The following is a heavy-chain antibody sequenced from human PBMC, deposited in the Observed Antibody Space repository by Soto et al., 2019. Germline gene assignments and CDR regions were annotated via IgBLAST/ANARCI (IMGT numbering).Heavy chain of an antibody. CDR3: ARVVQGIDE. J-gene: IGHJ4*02. D-gene: IGHD3-10*01. Sequence: PSETLSLTCAVSGGSISMNWWSWVRQPPGKGLEWIGEIYHSGSTNYNPSLKSRVTISVDKSKNQFSLKLSSVAAADTAVDYCARVVQGIDEWGQGTLVTVSS. CDR2: IYHSGST. CDR1: GGSISMNW. V-gene: IGHV4-4*02.